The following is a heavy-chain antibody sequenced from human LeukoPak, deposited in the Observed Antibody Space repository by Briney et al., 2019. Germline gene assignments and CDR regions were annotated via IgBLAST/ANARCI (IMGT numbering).Heavy chain of an antibody. CDR2: ISSSSRTI. D-gene: IGHD2-8*02. CDR3: ASGGKYCTGGACYGD. V-gene: IGHV3-48*01. J-gene: IGHJ4*02. CDR1: GFSFSSYS. Sequence: GGSLRLSCAASGFSFSSYSMNWVRQAPGKGLEWVSYISSSSRTIYYADSVKGRFTISRDKAKNSLYLQMNSLRAEDTAVYYCASGGKYCTGGACYGDWGQGTLVTVSS.